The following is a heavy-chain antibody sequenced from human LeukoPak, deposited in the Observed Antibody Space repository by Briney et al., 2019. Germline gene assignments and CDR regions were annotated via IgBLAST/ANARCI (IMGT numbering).Heavy chain of an antibody. CDR3: ARRRGRFWFDP. CDR2: MNPNSGNT. Sequence: ASVKVSCKASGGTFSSYAISWVRQAPGQGLEWMGWMNPNSGNTGYAQKFQGRVTITRNTSISTAYMELSSLRSEDTAVYYCARRRGRFWFDPWGQGTLVTVSS. J-gene: IGHJ5*02. CDR1: GGTFSSYA. V-gene: IGHV1-8*03.